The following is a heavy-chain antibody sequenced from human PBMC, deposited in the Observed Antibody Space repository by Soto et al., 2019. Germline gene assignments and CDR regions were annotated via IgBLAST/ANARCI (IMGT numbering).Heavy chain of an antibody. CDR1: GGSISSGGYY. Sequence: QVQLQESGPGLVKPSQTLSLTCTVSGGSISSGGYYWSWIRQHPGKGLEWIGYIYYSGRTYYNPSLKSRVTMSVEPSKNQFSLKLSSVTAADTAVYYCARDQASIVVVTQDWYFDLWGRGTLVTVSS. V-gene: IGHV4-31*03. CDR2: IYYSGRT. D-gene: IGHD3-22*01. J-gene: IGHJ2*01. CDR3: ARDQASIVVVTQDWYFDL.